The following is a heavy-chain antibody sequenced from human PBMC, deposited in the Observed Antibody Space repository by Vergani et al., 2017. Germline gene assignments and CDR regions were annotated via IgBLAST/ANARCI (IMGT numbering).Heavy chain of an antibody. CDR2: IRYDGSNK. CDR1: GFTFSSYG. D-gene: IGHD6-19*01. Sequence: QVQLVESGGGVVQPGGSLRLSCAASGFTFSSYGMHWVRQAPGKGLAWVAFIRYDGSNKYYAESVKGRFTISRDNSKNTLYLQMNSLRAEDTAVYYCAKGVYSSGWYQMDYWGQGTLVTVSS. CDR3: AKGVYSSGWYQMDY. V-gene: IGHV3-30*02. J-gene: IGHJ4*02.